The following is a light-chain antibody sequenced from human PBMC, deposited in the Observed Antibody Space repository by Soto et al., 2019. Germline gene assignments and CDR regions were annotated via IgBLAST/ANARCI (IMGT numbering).Light chain of an antibody. J-gene: IGKJ1*01. V-gene: IGKV3-20*01. CDR1: QSVSSNY. Sequence: EIVLTQSPGTLSLSPGERATLSCRASQSVSSNYLAWYQQKPGQAPRLLIYGASNRATGIPDRFSGSGSGTYFPLTISRLEPEDFAVFFCQHYDSPPPTFGQGTKVEMK. CDR2: GAS. CDR3: QHYDSPPPT.